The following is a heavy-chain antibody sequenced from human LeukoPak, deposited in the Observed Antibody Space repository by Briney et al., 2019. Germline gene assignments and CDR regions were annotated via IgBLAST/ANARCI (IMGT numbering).Heavy chain of an antibody. CDR1: GYTFTDYF. J-gene: IGHJ4*02. CDR2: TSPKSGDR. V-gene: IGHV1-2*02. CDR3: ARDNYGTLDY. D-gene: IGHD4-17*01. Sequence: ASVKVSCKISGYTFTDYFIHWVRQAPGQRLEWMGWTSPKSGDRKCTQKFQGRVTMTRDTSISTVYMELDRLTFDDTAVYFCARDNYGTLDYWGQGSLVTVSS.